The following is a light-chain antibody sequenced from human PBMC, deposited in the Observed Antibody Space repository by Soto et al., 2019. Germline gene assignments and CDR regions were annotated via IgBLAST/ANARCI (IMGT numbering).Light chain of an antibody. J-gene: IGKJ1*01. CDR3: QQTLSVPRT. Sequence: DIQMTQSPRFLSASVGDRVTITCRASQNIRTYLTWYQQKPGKGPTVLIYAASTLQRGVPSRFSGSTTGTDFTLTITGLQPGDSATYYCQQTLSVPRTFGLGTKVEIK. CDR1: QNIRTY. V-gene: IGKV1-39*01. CDR2: AAS.